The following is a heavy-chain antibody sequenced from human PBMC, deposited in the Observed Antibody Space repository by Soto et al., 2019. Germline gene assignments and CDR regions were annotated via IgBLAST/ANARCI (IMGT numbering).Heavy chain of an antibody. Sequence: QVQLQESGPGLVKPSGTLSLTCAVSSGSISSSNWWSWVRQPPGKGLEGIGEIYHSGSTNYNPSLKSRVTISVDKSKNQFSLKLSSVTAADTAVYYCARGSTVVPAAIGGGRGSNWFDPWGQGTLVTVSS. J-gene: IGHJ5*02. CDR2: IYHSGST. V-gene: IGHV4-4*02. D-gene: IGHD2-2*01. CDR3: ARGSTVVPAAIGGGRGSNWFDP. CDR1: SGSISSSNW.